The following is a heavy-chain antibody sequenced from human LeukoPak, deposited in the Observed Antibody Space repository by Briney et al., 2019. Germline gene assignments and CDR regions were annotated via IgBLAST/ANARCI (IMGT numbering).Heavy chain of an antibody. CDR3: AKDSAKKYDDY. D-gene: IGHD2/OR15-2a*01. CDR1: GFTFDDYG. CDR2: INWNGGST. Sequence: PGGSLRLSCAASGFTFDDYGMSWVRQAPGKGLEWVSGINWNGGSTGYADSVKGRFTTSRDNAKNSLYLQMNGLRAEDTAVYYCAKDSAKKYDDYWGQGTLVTVSS. V-gene: IGHV3-20*04. J-gene: IGHJ4*02.